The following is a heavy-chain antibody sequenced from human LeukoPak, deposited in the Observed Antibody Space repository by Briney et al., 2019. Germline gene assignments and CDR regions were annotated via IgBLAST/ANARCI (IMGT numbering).Heavy chain of an antibody. Sequence: GGSLRLSCAASGFTVSSNYMSWVRQAPGKGLEWVSVIYSGGSTYYADSVKGRFTISRDNSKNTLYHQMNSLRAEDTAVYYCATGLLYRYYYYYMDVWGKGTTVTISS. D-gene: IGHD2-2*02. CDR3: ATGLLYRYYYYYMDV. J-gene: IGHJ6*03. V-gene: IGHV3-66*01. CDR1: GFTVSSNY. CDR2: IYSGGST.